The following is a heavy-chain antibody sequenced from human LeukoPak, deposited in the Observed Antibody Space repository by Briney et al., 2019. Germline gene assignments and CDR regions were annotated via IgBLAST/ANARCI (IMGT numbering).Heavy chain of an antibody. D-gene: IGHD6-13*01. CDR1: GFIFSSYG. J-gene: IGHJ6*04. V-gene: IGHV3-30*02. CDR3: AKDRAYGSSWSIPYYYGMDV. Sequence: GGSLRLSCAASGFIFSSYGMDWVRQAPGKGLEWVAVIRYDGSNKNYADSVKGRFTITRDNSKNTLYLQMNSLRAEDTAVYYCAKDRAYGSSWSIPYYYGMDVWGKGTTVIVSS. CDR2: IRYDGSNK.